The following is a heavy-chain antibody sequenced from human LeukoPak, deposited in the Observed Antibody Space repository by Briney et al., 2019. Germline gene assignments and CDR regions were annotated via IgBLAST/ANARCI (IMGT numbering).Heavy chain of an antibody. D-gene: IGHD2-2*01. V-gene: IGHV4-30-2*01. CDR1: GGYISSGGYY. CDR3: ARDCSSTSCYDGAFDI. J-gene: IGHJ3*02. CDR2: IYHSGST. Sequence: SETLSLTCTVSGGYISSGGYYWRWIRQPPGEGLGWIGYIYHSGSTYYNPSLKSRVTISVDSSKNQFSLKLSSVTAADTAVYYCARDCSSTSCYDGAFDIWGQGTMVTVSS.